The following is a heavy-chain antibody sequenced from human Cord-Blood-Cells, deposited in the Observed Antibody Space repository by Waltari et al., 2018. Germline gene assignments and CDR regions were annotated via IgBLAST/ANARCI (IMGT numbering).Heavy chain of an antibody. V-gene: IGHV2-5*01. CDR3: AHTRIVATISTFDY. D-gene: IGHD2-15*01. CDR1: GFSLSPSGVG. CDR2: IYWNDDK. Sequence: QITLKESGPTLVKPPQTLTLPCTFSGFSLSPSGVGVGWIRQPPGKALEWLALIYWNDDKRYSPSLKSRLTITKDTSKNQVVLTMTNMDPVDTATYYCAHTRIVATISTFDYWGRGTLVTVSS. J-gene: IGHJ4*02.